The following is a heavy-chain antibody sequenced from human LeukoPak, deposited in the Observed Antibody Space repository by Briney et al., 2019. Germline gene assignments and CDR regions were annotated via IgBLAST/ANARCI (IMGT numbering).Heavy chain of an antibody. Sequence: GGSLRLSCAASGFTFSTYSMNWVRQAPGKGLEWVSYISSSSSTIYYADSVKGRFTISRDNAKNSLYLQMNSLRAEDTAVYYCARGSTYYDSSGQVPFDYWGQGTLVTVSS. CDR2: ISSSSSTI. CDR3: ARGSTYYDSSGQVPFDY. J-gene: IGHJ4*02. D-gene: IGHD3-22*01. CDR1: GFTFSTYS. V-gene: IGHV3-48*01.